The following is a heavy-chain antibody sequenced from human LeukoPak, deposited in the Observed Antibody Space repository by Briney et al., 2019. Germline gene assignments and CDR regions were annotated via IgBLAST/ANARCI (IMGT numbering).Heavy chain of an antibody. CDR1: GFTVSSNC. V-gene: IGHV3-66*01. CDR3: ARDRSQDNWFDP. Sequence: PGGSLRLSCAASGFTVSSNCMSWVRQAPGKGLEWVSVIYSGGSTYYADSVKGRFTISRDNSKNTLYLQMNSLRAEDTAVYYCARDRSQDNWFDPWGQGTLVTVSS. J-gene: IGHJ5*02. CDR2: IYSGGST.